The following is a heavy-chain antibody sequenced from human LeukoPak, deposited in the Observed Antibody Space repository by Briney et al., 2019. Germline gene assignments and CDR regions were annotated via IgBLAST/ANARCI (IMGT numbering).Heavy chain of an antibody. CDR2: IYYSGNT. D-gene: IGHD3-22*01. Sequence: PSETLSLTCTASGGSISSYYWSWIRQPPGKGLEWIGYIYYSGNTNYNPSLKSRVTISVDTSKNQFSLKLISVTAADTAVYYCAAYAFYDSSGYYTDYWGQGTLVTVSS. CDR1: GGSISSYY. CDR3: AAYAFYDSSGYYTDY. J-gene: IGHJ4*02. V-gene: IGHV4-59*08.